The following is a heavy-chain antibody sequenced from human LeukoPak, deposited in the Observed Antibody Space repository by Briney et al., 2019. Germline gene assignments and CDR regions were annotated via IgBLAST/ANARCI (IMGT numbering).Heavy chain of an antibody. CDR2: IRYDGGNK. Sequence: GGSLRLSCVAPAFTFRSYGMHWVRQAPGKGLEWVAFIRYDGGNKNYADSVKGRFTISRDNPKNTLYLQMNSLRAEDMAVYYCARDYDSSGYYYGPFDYWGQGTLVTVSS. D-gene: IGHD3-22*01. V-gene: IGHV3-30*02. CDR1: AFTFRSYG. CDR3: ARDYDSSGYYYGPFDY. J-gene: IGHJ4*02.